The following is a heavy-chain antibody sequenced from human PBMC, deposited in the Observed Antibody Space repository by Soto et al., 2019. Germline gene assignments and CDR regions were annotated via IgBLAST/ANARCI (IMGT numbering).Heavy chain of an antibody. V-gene: IGHV4-59*01. CDR2: IHYSGATSFFP. CDR3: AAGEASSRNLAPYYLDF. Sequence: SETLSLTCTVSGGSMRNYFWTWIRQPPGKGLEWIGYIHYSGATSFFPSYNPSLRGRVTISEDTSKSQFSLKLLSVTTADTAVYFCAAGEASSRNLAPYYLDFWGQGTLVTVSS. J-gene: IGHJ4*02. CDR1: GGSMRNYF. D-gene: IGHD6-13*01.